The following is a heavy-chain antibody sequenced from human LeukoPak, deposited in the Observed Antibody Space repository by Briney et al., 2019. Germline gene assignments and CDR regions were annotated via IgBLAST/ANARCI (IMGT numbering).Heavy chain of an antibody. J-gene: IGHJ4*02. CDR2: IYYTGNT. V-gene: IGHV4-39*01. CDR3: ARQTGSGLFILP. D-gene: IGHD3/OR15-3a*01. Sequence: SETLSLTCAVSGASISSSNYYWGWIRQPPGMGLEWIGSIYYTGNTYYNASLKSQVSISIDTSKNQFSLKLTSVTAADTAVYYCARQTGSGLFILPGGQGTLVTVSS. CDR1: GASISSSNYY.